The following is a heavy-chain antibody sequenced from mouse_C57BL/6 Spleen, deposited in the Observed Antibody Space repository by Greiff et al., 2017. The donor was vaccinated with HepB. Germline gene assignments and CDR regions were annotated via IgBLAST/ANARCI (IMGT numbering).Heavy chain of an antibody. CDR1: GFTFTDYY. J-gene: IGHJ1*03. V-gene: IGHV7-3*01. CDR2: IRNKANGYTT. Sequence: EVQLVESGGGLVQPGGSLSLSCAASGFTFTDYYMSWVRQPPGKALEWLGFIRNKANGYTTEYSASVKGRFTISRDNSQSILYLQMNALRAEDSATYYCARYDWVTTLYWYFDVWGTGTTVTVSS. D-gene: IGHD2-2*01. CDR3: ARYDWVTTLYWYFDV.